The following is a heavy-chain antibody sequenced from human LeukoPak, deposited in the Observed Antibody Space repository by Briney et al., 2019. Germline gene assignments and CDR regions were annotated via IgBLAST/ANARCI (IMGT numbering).Heavy chain of an antibody. D-gene: IGHD2-2*01. CDR2: IYHSGST. CDR3: ARLRCSSTSCYLGYYFDY. V-gene: IGHV4-38-2*01. Sequence: SETLSLTCAVSGYSISSGYYWGWIRQPPGKGLEWIGSIYHSGSTYYNPSLKSRVTISVDTSKNQFSLKLSSVTAADTAAYYCARLRCSSTSCYLGYYFDYWGQGTLVTVSS. J-gene: IGHJ4*02. CDR1: GYSISSGYY.